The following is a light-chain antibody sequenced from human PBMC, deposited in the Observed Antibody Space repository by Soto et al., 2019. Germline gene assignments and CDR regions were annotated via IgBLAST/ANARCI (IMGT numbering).Light chain of an antibody. CDR1: QSLMHSNGYNY. J-gene: IGKJ1*01. CDR2: LGS. CDR3: MQALQTPT. V-gene: IGKV2-28*01. Sequence: LSLPVTPGEPASISCSSSQSLMHSNGYNYLDWYLQKQGQSPQLLIYLGSNRASGVPDRFSGSGSGTDFTLKISRVEAEDVGVYYCMQALQTPTFGQGTKVDIK.